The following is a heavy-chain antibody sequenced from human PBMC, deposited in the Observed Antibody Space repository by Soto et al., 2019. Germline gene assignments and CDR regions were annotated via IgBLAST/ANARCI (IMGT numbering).Heavy chain of an antibody. CDR1: GYRFTSYW. CDR3: AFLDTSLDFDF. CDR2: IDPSNSYT. Sequence: RGESLKISCKGSGYRFTSYWISWVRQMPGKGLEWMGRIDPSNSYTHYSPSFHGHVTISADNSISTAYLQWSNLRASDTAIYYCAFLDTSLDFDFWGQGTLVTVS. J-gene: IGHJ4*02. D-gene: IGHD3-3*02. V-gene: IGHV5-10-1*01.